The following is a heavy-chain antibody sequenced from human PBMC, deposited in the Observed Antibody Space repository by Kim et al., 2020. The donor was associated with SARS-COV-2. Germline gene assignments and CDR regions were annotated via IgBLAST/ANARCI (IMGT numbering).Heavy chain of an antibody. J-gene: IGHJ4*02. Sequence: GGSLRLSCAASGFTFSSYAMHWVRQAPGKGLEWVAVISYDGSNKYYADSVKGRFTISRDNSKNTLYLQMNSLRAEDTAVYYCARDWGFIEVVKYYFDYWGQGTLVTVSS. CDR1: GFTFSSYA. V-gene: IGHV3-30-3*01. D-gene: IGHD2-21*01. CDR3: ARDWGFIEVVKYYFDY. CDR2: ISYDGSNK.